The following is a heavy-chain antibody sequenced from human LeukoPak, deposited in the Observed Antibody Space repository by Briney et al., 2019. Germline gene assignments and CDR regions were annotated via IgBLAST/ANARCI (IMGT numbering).Heavy chain of an antibody. CDR1: GYTFTSYV. J-gene: IGHJ4*02. CDR2: ISAYNGNT. V-gene: IGHV1-18*01. D-gene: IGHD3-22*01. Sequence: ASVKVSCKASGYTFTSYVISWVRQAPGQGLEWMGWISAYNGNTNYAQKLQGRVTMTTDTYTSTAYMELRSLRSDDTAVYYCARDSEDTMIVVVITPLGYWGQGTLVTVSS. CDR3: ARDSEDTMIVVVITPLGY.